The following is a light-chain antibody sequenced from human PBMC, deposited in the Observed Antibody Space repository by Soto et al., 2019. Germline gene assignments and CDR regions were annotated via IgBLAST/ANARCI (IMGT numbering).Light chain of an antibody. V-gene: IGKV1-5*03. CDR2: KAY. J-gene: IGKJ4*01. CDR3: QQYSSNPLT. CDR1: QSVSTW. Sequence: DIQMTQSPSTLSASVGDRVTITCRASQSVSTWLAWYQQKPGKVPKLLIYKAYSLESGVPSRFSGSGSGTEFTITISSLQTDDFATYYCQQYSSNPLTFGGGTKVEIK.